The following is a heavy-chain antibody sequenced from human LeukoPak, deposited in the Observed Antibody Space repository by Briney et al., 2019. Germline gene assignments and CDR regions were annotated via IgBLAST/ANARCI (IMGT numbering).Heavy chain of an antibody. CDR2: ISSNGGST. CDR1: GFTFSSYA. Sequence: GGSLRLSCAASGFTFSSYAMHWVRQAPGKGLEYVSAISSNGGSTYYANSVKGRFTISRDNSKSTLYLQMGSLGAEDMAVYYCVRAGDGRLRYDYWGQGTLVTVSS. CDR3: VRAGDGRLRYDY. J-gene: IGHJ4*02. V-gene: IGHV3-64*01.